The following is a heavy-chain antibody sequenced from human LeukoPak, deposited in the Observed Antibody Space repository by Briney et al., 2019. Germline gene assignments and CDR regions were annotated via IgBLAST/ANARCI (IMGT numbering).Heavy chain of an antibody. CDR2: INPSGGST. D-gene: IGHD5-18*01. V-gene: IGHV1-46*01. CDR3: ARVAKRGYSYYRYYFDY. J-gene: IGHJ4*02. CDR1: GDTFTNYY. Sequence: PLASVKVSCKASGDTFTNYYMHWIRQAPGQGLEWMGIINPSGGSTSYAQRFQDRVTMTRDTSTSTVYMELNSLRSEDTAVYYCARVAKRGYSYYRYYFDYWAREPWSPSPQ.